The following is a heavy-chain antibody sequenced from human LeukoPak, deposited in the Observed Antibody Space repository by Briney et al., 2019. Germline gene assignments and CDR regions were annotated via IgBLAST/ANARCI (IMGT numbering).Heavy chain of an antibody. CDR1: GFTFSSYA. Sequence: PGGSLRLSCAASGFTFSSYAMNWFRQAPGKGLEGVSYIGSSSSTIYYADSVKGRFTISRDNAKNSLYLQMNSLRAEDTAVYYCARGGFGELFSSDYWGQGTLVTVSS. CDR2: IGSSSSTI. CDR3: ARGGFGELFSSDY. J-gene: IGHJ4*02. D-gene: IGHD3-10*01. V-gene: IGHV3-48*01.